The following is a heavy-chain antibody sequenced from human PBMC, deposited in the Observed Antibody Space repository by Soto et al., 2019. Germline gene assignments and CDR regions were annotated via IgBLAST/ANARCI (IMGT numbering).Heavy chain of an antibody. CDR2: IWYDGSNR. CDR1: VFTFSSQG. D-gene: IGHD2-21*02. CDR3: ARLGLYWGGDCDDYYYGMDG. Sequence: LYCAASVFTFSSQGMHWARQAPGKGLECVAVIWYDGSNRYYADSVKGRFTISRDNSKNTLYLQMNSLRAEDTAVYYCARLGLYWGGDCDDYYYGMDGGGKGTTVTVSS. V-gene: IGHV3-33*01. J-gene: IGHJ6*04.